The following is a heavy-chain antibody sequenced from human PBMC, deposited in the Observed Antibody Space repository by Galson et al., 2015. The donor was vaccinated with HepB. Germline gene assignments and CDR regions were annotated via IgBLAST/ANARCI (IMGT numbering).Heavy chain of an antibody. D-gene: IGHD2-21*01. V-gene: IGHV1-69*13. CDR1: GGTFSNYA. J-gene: IGHJ4*02. CDR2: ITSIFGKV. CDR3: AGVGVKNELVELTRRHNVEVDIPYSCHD. Sequence: SVKVSCKASGGTFSNYAISWVRQAPGQGLEWMGGITSIFGKVQYAQKFQGRVTISADESGSTAYMELSSLRYEDTAMYYCAGVGVKNELVELTRRHNVEVDIPYSCHDWGQGTLVTVSS.